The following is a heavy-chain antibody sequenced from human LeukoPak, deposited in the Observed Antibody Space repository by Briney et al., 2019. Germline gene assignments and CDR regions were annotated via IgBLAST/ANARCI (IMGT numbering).Heavy chain of an antibody. V-gene: IGHV4-59*01. CDR2: IYYSGST. Sequence: SETLSLTCAVYGGSFSGYYWSWIRQPPGKGLEWIGYIYYSGSTNYNPSLKSRVTISVDTSKNQFSLKLSSVTAAGTAVYYCARDIKRGDYAYWYFDLWGRGTLVTVSS. D-gene: IGHD4-17*01. J-gene: IGHJ2*01. CDR1: GGSFSGYY. CDR3: ARDIKRGDYAYWYFDL.